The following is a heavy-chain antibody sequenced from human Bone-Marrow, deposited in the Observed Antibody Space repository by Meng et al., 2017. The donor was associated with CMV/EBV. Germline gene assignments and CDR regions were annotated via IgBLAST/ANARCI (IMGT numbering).Heavy chain of an antibody. CDR3: ARGPIFGVVIVRAVKNDY. J-gene: IGHJ4*02. Sequence: GGSLRLSCAASGFTFSSYSMNWVRQAPGKGLEWVSSISSSSSYIYYADSVKGRFTISRDNAKNSLYLQMNSLRAEDTAVYYCARGPIFGVVIVRAVKNDYWGQGTLVTVSS. CDR2: ISSSSSYI. V-gene: IGHV3-21*01. D-gene: IGHD3-3*01. CDR1: GFTFSSYS.